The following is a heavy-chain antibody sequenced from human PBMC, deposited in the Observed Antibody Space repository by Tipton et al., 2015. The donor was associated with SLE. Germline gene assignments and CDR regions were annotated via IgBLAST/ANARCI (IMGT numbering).Heavy chain of an antibody. CDR2: IYYSGDY. D-gene: IGHD5-12*01. CDR3: ARRTSGYAPDY. J-gene: IGHJ4*02. Sequence: TLSLTCTVSGGSIGSGSSYWDWIRQPPGKELEWIGSIYYSGDYYYNPSLKTRGTVSIDTHMNQFSLRLTSLTAADTAVYYCARRTSGYAPDYWGQGTLVTVSS. V-gene: IGHV4-39*07. CDR1: GGSIGSGSSY.